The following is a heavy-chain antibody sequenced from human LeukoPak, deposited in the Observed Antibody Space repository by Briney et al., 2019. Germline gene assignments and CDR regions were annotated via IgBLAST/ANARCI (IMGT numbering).Heavy chain of an antibody. CDR2: ISSSGSTI. CDR3: ARLRASYYDFWSGYYPAGYYYMDV. CDR1: GFTFSDYY. J-gene: IGHJ6*03. D-gene: IGHD3-3*01. Sequence: GGSLRLSCAASGFTFSDYYMSWIRQAPGKGLEWVSYISSSGSTIYYADSVKGRFTISRDNAKNSLYLQMNSLRAEDTAVYYCARLRASYYDFWSGYYPAGYYYMDVWGKGTTVTVSS. V-gene: IGHV3-11*04.